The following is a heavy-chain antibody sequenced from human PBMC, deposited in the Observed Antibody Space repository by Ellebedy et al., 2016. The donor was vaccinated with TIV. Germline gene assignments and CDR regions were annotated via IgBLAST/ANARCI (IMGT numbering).Heavy chain of an antibody. CDR3: AASRLGVYDYYY. Sequence: GESLKISCKGSGYSFASYWIAWVRQMPGKGLEWMGSVYPGDSDTRYSPSFQGQVTISAAKSISTAYLQWNSLKASDTAMYYCAASRLGVYDYYYWGQGTLVTVSS. J-gene: IGHJ4*02. CDR2: VYPGDSDT. CDR1: GYSFASYW. V-gene: IGHV5-51*01. D-gene: IGHD5/OR15-5a*01.